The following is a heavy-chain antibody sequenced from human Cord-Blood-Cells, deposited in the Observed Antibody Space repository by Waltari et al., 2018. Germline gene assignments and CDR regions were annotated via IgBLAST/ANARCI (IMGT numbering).Heavy chain of an antibody. V-gene: IGHV4-59*01. CDR2: IYYSGST. CDR3: ARVTQGWSWGWGYFDY. Sequence: QVQLQESGPGLVKPSETLSLTCTVPGGSISSYYWSWLRQPPGKGLEWIGYIYYSGSTNYNPSLKSRVTISVDTSKNQFSLKLSSVTAADTAVYYCARVTQGWSWGWGYFDYWGQGTLVTVSS. J-gene: IGHJ4*02. D-gene: IGHD7-27*01. CDR1: GGSISSYY.